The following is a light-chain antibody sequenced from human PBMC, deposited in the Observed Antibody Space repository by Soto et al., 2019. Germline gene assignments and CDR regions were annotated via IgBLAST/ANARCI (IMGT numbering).Light chain of an antibody. CDR2: DVT. CDR3: SSYASSSTLV. CDR1: SSDLGGYNF. J-gene: IGLJ2*01. Sequence: QSVLTQPASVSGSPGQSITISCTGTSSDLGGYNFVSWYQQHPGEVPKLIIYDVTNRPSGVSDRFSGSKSGNTASLTISGLQAEDEADYYCSSYASSSTLVFGGGTKLTVL. V-gene: IGLV2-14*03.